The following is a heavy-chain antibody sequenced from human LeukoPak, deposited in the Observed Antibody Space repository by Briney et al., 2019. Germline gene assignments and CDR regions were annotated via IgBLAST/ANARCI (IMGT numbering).Heavy chain of an antibody. CDR3: ARGGVGHCSGGSCPTSWFDP. V-gene: IGHV1-18*01. J-gene: IGHJ5*02. CDR2: ISAYNGNT. D-gene: IGHD2-15*01. Sequence: ASVKVSCKASGYTFSTYGINWVRQAPGQGLEWMGWISAYNGNTDYPQKVQGRVTMTTDTSTSTAYMELRSLTSDDTAVYYCARGGVGHCSGGSCPTSWFDPWGQGTLVTVSS. CDR1: GYTFSTYG.